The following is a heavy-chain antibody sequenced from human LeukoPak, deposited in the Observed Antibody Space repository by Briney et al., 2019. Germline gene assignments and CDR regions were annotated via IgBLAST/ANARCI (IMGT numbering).Heavy chain of an antibody. Sequence: GGSLRLSCAASGFTFSSYSMNWVRQAPGKGLEWVSSISSSSSYIYYADSVKGRFTISRDNAKNSLYLQMNSLRAEDTAVYYCARDFLDCSYDAFDIWGQGTMVTVSS. CDR1: GFTFSSYS. CDR2: ISSSSSYI. D-gene: IGHD2-21*02. J-gene: IGHJ3*02. CDR3: ARDFLDCSYDAFDI. V-gene: IGHV3-21*01.